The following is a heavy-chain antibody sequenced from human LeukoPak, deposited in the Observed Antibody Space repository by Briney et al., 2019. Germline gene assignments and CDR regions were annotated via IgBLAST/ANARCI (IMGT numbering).Heavy chain of an antibody. D-gene: IGHD3-10*01. Sequence: SETLSLTCTVSGGSISSSSYYWGWIRQPPGKGLEWIGSIYYSGSTYYNASLKSRVTISVDTSKNQFSLKLSSVTAADTAVYYCARGRSSMVRGYYYYYMDVWGKGTTVTVSS. CDR3: ARGRSSMVRGYYYYYMDV. V-gene: IGHV4-39*07. CDR1: GGSISSSSYY. CDR2: IYYSGST. J-gene: IGHJ6*03.